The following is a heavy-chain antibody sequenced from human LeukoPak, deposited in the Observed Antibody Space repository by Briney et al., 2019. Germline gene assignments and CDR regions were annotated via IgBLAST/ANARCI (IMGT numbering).Heavy chain of an antibody. V-gene: IGHV3-21*01. J-gene: IGHJ5*02. CDR3: ARVQMMGMIVGSWFDP. D-gene: IGHD3-22*01. CDR2: ISSSSSYI. Sequence: GGSLRLSCAASGFTFSSYSMNWVRQAPGKGMEWDSSISSSSSYIYYACSVKGRFTISRDNAKNSLYLQMNSLRADDTAVYYCARVQMMGMIVGSWFDPWGQGTLVTVSS. CDR1: GFTFSSYS.